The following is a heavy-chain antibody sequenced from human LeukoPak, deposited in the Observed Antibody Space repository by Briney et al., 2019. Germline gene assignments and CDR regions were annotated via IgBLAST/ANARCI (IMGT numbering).Heavy chain of an antibody. CDR2: ISGSGADT. D-gene: IGHD7-27*01. Sequence: GGSLRLSCAASGFTFSRHAMIWVRQAPGKGLEWVSAISGSGADTYYADSVKGRFTTFRDNSKNTVYLRMNSLRAEDTAIYYCAKDPWGSRGYFDYRGQGTLVTVSS. CDR3: AKDPWGSRGYFDY. J-gene: IGHJ4*02. CDR1: GFTFSRHA. V-gene: IGHV3-23*01.